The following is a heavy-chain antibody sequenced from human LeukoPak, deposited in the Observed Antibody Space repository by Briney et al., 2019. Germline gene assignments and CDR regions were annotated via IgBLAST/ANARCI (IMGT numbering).Heavy chain of an antibody. D-gene: IGHD1-26*01. V-gene: IGHV4-39*02. J-gene: IGHJ5*02. Sequence: SETLSLTCTVSGGSISYSTYYWGWIRQPPGKGLEWIASIYYTGSSYYNPSLKSRVTISVDTSKNQFSLKLRSVTAADTAVYYCSRESGPYCPFGHWGQGTLVAVTS. CDR2: IYYTGSS. CDR1: GGSISYSTYY. CDR3: SRESGPYCPFGH.